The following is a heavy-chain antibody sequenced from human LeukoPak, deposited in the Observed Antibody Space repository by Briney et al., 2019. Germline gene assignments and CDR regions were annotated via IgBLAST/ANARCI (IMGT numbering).Heavy chain of an antibody. CDR1: GYTFTGYY. J-gene: IGHJ4*02. Sequence: ASVKVSCKASGYTFTGYYMHWVRQAPGQGLEWMGWINPNSGGTNYAQKFQGRVTMTRDTSISTAYMELSRLRSDDTAVYYCARDDPSLVRGVIIELFDYWGQGTLVTVSS. CDR3: ARDDPSLVRGVIIELFDY. V-gene: IGHV1-2*02. CDR2: INPNSGGT. D-gene: IGHD3-10*01.